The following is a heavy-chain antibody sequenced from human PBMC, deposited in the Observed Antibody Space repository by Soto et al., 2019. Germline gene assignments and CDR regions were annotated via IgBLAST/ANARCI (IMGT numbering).Heavy chain of an antibody. CDR2: IKSKTDGGTT. CDR1: GFTFSNAW. D-gene: IGHD6-13*01. CDR3: TPGIAAATYGMDV. J-gene: IGHJ6*02. V-gene: IGHV3-15*01. Sequence: EVQLVESGGGLVKPGGSLRLSCAASGFTFSNAWMSWVRQAPGKGLEWVGRIKSKTDGGTTDYAAPVKGRFTISRDDSKNTLYLQMNSLKTEDTAVYYCTPGIAAATYGMDVWGQGTTVTVS.